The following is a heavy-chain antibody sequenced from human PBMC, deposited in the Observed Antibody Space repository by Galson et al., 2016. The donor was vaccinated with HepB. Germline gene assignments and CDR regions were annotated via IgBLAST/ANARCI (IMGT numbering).Heavy chain of an antibody. V-gene: IGHV4-59*08. D-gene: IGHD1-26*01. J-gene: IGHJ6*02. CDR1: GVSISGYY. Sequence: LSLTCTVSGVSISGYYWSWIRQSPGKGLEWIGYIYNNGRTNYNPSLKSRVTVSIDASTNQVSLTLNSVTAADTAVYYCARRGAYYYYGMDVWGQGTTVTVSS. CDR2: IYNNGRT. CDR3: ARRGAYYYYGMDV.